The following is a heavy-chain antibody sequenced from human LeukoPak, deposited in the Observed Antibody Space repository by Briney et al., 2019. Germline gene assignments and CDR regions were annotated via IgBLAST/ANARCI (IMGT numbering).Heavy chain of an antibody. V-gene: IGHV4-61*02. J-gene: IGHJ5*02. Sequence: PSETLSLTCTVSGDSIRTSSAYWSWIPQPAGKELEWIGRIYGRGSTNYNPSLKSRVTISVDKSKNQFSLKLSSVTAADTAVYYCARDAYGYTDTWGQGTLVTVSS. D-gene: IGHD5-12*01. CDR3: ARDAYGYTDT. CDR1: GDSIRTSSAY. CDR2: IYGRGST.